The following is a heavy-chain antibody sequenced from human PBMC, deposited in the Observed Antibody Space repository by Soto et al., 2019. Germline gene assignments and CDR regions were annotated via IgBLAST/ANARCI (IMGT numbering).Heavy chain of an antibody. D-gene: IGHD3-3*01. V-gene: IGHV3-73*01. CDR1: GFTFSGSA. CDR2: IRSKANSYAT. CDR3: TSSPVFGVVIYYMDV. Sequence: EVQLVESGGGLVQPGGSLKLSCAASGFTFSGSAMHWVRQASGKGLEWVGRIRSKANSYATAYAASVKGRFTISRDDSKNTAYLQMYSLKTEDTAVYYCTSSPVFGVVIYYMDVWGKGTTVTVSS. J-gene: IGHJ6*03.